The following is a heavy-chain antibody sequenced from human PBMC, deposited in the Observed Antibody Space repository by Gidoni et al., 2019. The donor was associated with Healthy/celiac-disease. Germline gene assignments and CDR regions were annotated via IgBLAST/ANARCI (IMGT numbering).Heavy chain of an antibody. CDR1: GFTFSGSA. Sequence: EVQLVESGGGLVQPGGSLQLSCAASGFTFSGSAMHCVRQASGKGPEWVGRIRSKANGDAKAYAASVKGRFTISRDDSKNTAYLQMNSLKTEDTAVYYCTGVFWSRYYYYGMDVWGQGTTVTVSS. CDR3: TGVFWSRYYYYGMDV. V-gene: IGHV3-73*02. CDR2: IRSKANGDAK. D-gene: IGHD3-3*01. J-gene: IGHJ6*02.